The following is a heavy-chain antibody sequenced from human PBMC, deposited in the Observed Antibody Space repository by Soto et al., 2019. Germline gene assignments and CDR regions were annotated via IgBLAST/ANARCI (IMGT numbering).Heavy chain of an antibody. J-gene: IGHJ4*02. CDR3: TASNLGVDY. D-gene: IGHD3-16*01. CDR2: IKTKPDDGTI. V-gene: IGHV3-15*01. CDR1: GLIFSDVW. Sequence: PGGSLRLSCAASGLIFSDVWMTWVRQAPGKGLEWVGRIKTKPDDGTIDYAAPVRGRFTISRDDSKNTQYLQMTSLTPDDTGVYYCTASNLGVDYWGPGALVTVSS.